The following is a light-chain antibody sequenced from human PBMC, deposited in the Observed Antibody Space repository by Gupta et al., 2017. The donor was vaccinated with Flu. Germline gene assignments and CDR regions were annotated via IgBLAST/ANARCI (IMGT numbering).Light chain of an antibody. CDR2: EGS. V-gene: IGKV2D-29*01. CDR3: RQFGQMPPNT. J-gene: IGKJ4*01. Sequence: PGRPASKCCKSSQTRRQDDGTTYLDWYVQRPGRPPQLLIYEGSKRAAGVSDRFSGSGSKTDFTLHISRVEAEDVGVYFCRQFGQMPPNTFGGGTKVEI. CDR1: QTRRQDDGTTY.